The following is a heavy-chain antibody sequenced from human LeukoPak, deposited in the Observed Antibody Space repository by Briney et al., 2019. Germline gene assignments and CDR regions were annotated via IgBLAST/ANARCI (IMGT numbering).Heavy chain of an antibody. CDR1: GGSISSYY. V-gene: IGHV4-4*07. CDR3: ASDSNYDSSGYYSVSDY. J-gene: IGHJ4*02. D-gene: IGHD3-22*01. Sequence: SETLSLTCTVSGGSISSYYWSWIRQPAGKGLEWIGRIYTSGSTNYNPSLKSRVTMSVDTSKNQFSLKLSSVTAADTAVYYCASDSNYDSSGYYSVSDYWGQGTLVTVSS. CDR2: IYTSGST.